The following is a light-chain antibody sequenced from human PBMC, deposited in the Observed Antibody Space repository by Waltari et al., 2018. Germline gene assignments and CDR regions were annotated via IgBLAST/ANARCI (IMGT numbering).Light chain of an antibody. CDR2: EDS. Sequence: SYELTQPSSVSVSPGQTAKTLGSGDILAKKYARWFQQKPGQAPLLLIYEDSERPSESPGRFSGSSSGTTVTLTITGAHVDDEADYYCFSAADNNWVFGGGTKLTVL. CDR3: FSAADNNWV. CDR1: ILAKKY. V-gene: IGLV3-27*01. J-gene: IGLJ3*02.